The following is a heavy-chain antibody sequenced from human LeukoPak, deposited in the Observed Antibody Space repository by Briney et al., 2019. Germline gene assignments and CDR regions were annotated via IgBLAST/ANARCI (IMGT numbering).Heavy chain of an antibody. J-gene: IGHJ4*02. CDR3: ARDEVGATTGDSHFEY. V-gene: IGHV3-33*01. CDR1: GFRFSSYG. CDR2: IWYDGSNK. D-gene: IGHD1-26*01. Sequence: PGGSLRLSCAASGFRFSSYGMHWVRQAPGKGLEWVALIWYDGSNKYYADSVKGRFTISRDNSKNTLYLQMNSLRADDTAMYYCARDEVGATTGDSHFEYWGQGTLVTVSS.